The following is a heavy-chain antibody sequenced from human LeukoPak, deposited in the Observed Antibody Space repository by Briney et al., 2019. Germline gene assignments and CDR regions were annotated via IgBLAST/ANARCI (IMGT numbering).Heavy chain of an antibody. CDR2: INPSGGST. Sequence: ASVKVSCKASGYTFTSYYMHWVRQAPGQGLEWMGIINPSGGSTSYAQKFQGRVTMTRDMCTSTVYMELSSLRSEDTAVYYCARVREAGTHYYDSSGYFDYWGQRTLDTVSS. CDR1: GYTFTSYY. D-gene: IGHD3-22*01. CDR3: ARVREAGTHYYDSSGYFDY. V-gene: IGHV1-46*01. J-gene: IGHJ4*02.